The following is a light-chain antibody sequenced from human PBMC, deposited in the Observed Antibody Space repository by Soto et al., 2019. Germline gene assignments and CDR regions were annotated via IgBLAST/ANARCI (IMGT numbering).Light chain of an antibody. Sequence: EIVLTQSPATLSLSPGERATLSCRASQSVSSYFAWYQQKPGQAPRLLIYDASNRATGIPARFSGSGSGTDFTLTISSLEPEDFAVYYCQQRGNWPLTFGQVTKV. V-gene: IGKV3-11*01. CDR2: DAS. J-gene: IGKJ1*01. CDR1: QSVSSY. CDR3: QQRGNWPLT.